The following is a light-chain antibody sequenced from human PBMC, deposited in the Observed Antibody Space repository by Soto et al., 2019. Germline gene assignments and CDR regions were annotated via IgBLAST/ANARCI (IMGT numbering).Light chain of an antibody. J-gene: IGLJ1*01. CDR1: SSDVGGYSY. V-gene: IGLV2-8*01. CDR2: EVS. Sequence: QSALTQPPSASGSPGQSVTISCTGTSSDVGGYSYVSWYQQHPGKAPKLMIYEVSKRPSGVPDRFLGSKSGSTASLTVSGLQEEDEADYYCSSYAGSILYVFGTGTKLTVL. CDR3: SSYAGSILYV.